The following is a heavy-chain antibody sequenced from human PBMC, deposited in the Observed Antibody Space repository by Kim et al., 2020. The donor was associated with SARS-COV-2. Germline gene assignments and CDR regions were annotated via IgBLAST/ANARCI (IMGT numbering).Heavy chain of an antibody. Sequence: YYADSVKGRFSISRDNTKNSVYLQMNTLRADDTGVYYCATAVDTSWYFDLWGRGTLVTVSS. CDR3: ATAVDTSWYFDL. D-gene: IGHD2-15*01. J-gene: IGHJ2*01. V-gene: IGHV3-48*03.